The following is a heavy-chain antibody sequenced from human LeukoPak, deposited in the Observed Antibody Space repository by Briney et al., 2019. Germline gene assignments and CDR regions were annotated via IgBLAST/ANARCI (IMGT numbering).Heavy chain of an antibody. D-gene: IGHD3-22*01. CDR2: ISSSGSTI. CDR3: ARVYYYDSSGYYSDVADAFDI. CDR1: GFTFSDYY. J-gene: IGHJ3*02. Sequence: GGSLRLSCAASGFTFSDYYMSWIRQAPGKGLEWVSYISSSGSTIYYADSVKGRFTISRDNAKNSLYLQMNSLRAEDTAVYYCARVYYYDSSGYYSDVADAFDIWGQGTMVTVSS. V-gene: IGHV3-11*04.